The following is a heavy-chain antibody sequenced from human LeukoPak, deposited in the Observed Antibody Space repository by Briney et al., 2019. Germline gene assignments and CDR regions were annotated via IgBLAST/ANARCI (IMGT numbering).Heavy chain of an antibody. CDR2: IYYSGST. J-gene: IGHJ6*03. Sequence: SETLSLTCTVSGGSISSSSYYWGWIRQPPGKGLEWIGSIYYSGSTYYNPSLKSRVTISVDTSRNQFSLKLSSVTAADTAVYYCARVVVITDYYYYMDVWGKGTTVTVSS. CDR3: ARVVVITDYYYYMDV. CDR1: GGSISSSSYY. D-gene: IGHD3-22*01. V-gene: IGHV4-39*07.